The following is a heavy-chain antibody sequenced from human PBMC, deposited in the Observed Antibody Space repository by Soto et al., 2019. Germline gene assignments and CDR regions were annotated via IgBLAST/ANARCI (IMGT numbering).Heavy chain of an antibody. V-gene: IGHV1-8*01. J-gene: IGHJ4*02. CDR1: GYTFTNYD. Sequence: ASVKVSCKASGYTFTNYDINWVRQATGQGPEWMGWMNPDSGDTGYVPNFQGRVTMTRSTSISTAYMELSDLRSEDTAVYYCARSRGGTGVHFDFWGQGTQVTVSS. CDR2: MNPDSGDT. D-gene: IGHD7-27*01. CDR3: ARSRGGTGVHFDF.